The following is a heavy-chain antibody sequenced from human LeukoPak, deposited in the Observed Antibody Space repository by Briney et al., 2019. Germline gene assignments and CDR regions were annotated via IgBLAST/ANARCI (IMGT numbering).Heavy chain of an antibody. CDR3: VKGRWIFDY. D-gene: IGHD5-12*01. V-gene: IGHV3-64D*09. Sequence: PGGSLRLSCSASGFTFSSYAMHWVRQAPGKGLECVSAISSNEGSTYYADSVKGRFTISRDNSKNTLYLQMSSLRAEDTAVYYCVKGRWIFDYWGQGTLVTVSS. CDR1: GFTFSSYA. J-gene: IGHJ4*02. CDR2: ISSNEGST.